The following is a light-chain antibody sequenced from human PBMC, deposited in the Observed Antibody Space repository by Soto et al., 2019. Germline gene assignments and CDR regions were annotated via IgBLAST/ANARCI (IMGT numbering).Light chain of an antibody. J-gene: IGKJ2*01. CDR1: QSISNA. CDR3: QQSYRTPYT. V-gene: IGKV1-39*01. CDR2: STS. Sequence: DIQMTQSPSSLSASVGDRVTITCRASQSISNALNWYQRKPGKAPEFLIYSTSNLQSGVPSRCSGSGSGTDFTLTISSLQPEDFATYYCQQSYRTPYTFGQGTKLEIK.